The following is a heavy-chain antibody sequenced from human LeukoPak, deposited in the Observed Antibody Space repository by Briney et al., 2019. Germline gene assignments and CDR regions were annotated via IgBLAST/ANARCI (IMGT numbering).Heavy chain of an antibody. J-gene: IGHJ4*02. D-gene: IGHD1-26*01. Sequence: SVKVSCKASGGTFSSYAISWVRQAPGQGLEWMGGIIPIFGTANYAQKFQGRVTITADESTSTAYMELRSLRSDDTAVYYCAREDSGSSSFDYWGQGTLVTVSS. CDR3: AREDSGSSSFDY. CDR2: IIPIFGTA. V-gene: IGHV1-69*01. CDR1: GGTFSSYA.